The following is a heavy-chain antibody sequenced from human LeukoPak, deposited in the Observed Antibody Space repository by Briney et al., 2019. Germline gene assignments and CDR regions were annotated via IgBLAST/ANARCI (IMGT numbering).Heavy chain of an antibody. J-gene: IGHJ4*02. CDR1: GVSVSSNY. V-gene: IGHV3-53*01. CDR2: IFSGGNR. CDR3: ARTLPGSYSDY. Sequence: GGSLRLSCAASGVSVSSNYMSWVRQAPGKGLEWVSVIFSGGNRYYADSVKGRFAISRDDSKNTVYLQLNSLRAEDTAVYYCARTLPGSYSDYWGQGTLVAVSS. D-gene: IGHD7-27*01.